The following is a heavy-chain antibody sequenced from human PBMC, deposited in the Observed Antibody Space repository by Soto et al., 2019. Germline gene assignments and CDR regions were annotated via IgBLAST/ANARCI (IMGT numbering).Heavy chain of an antibody. J-gene: IGHJ3*02. CDR2: ISYDGSNK. V-gene: IGHV3-30-3*01. CDR1: GFTFSSYA. Sequence: QVRLVESGGGVVQPGRSLRLSCAASGFTFSSYAMHWVRQAPGKGLEWVAVISYDGSNKYYADSVKGRFTISRDNSKNTLYLQMNSLRAEDTAVYYCARERSQMLDIWGQGTMVTVSS. CDR3: ARERSQMLDI.